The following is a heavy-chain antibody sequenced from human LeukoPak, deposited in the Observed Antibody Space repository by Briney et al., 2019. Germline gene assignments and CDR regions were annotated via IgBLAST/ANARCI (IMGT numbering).Heavy chain of an antibody. CDR1: GGTFSSYA. D-gene: IGHD3-22*01. CDR2: IITIFGTA. J-gene: IGHJ4*02. Sequence: GASVKVSCKASGGTFSSYAISWLRQAPRQRLEWMGGIITIFGTANYAQKFQGRVTITTDESTSTAYMELSSLRSEDTAVYYCASTRQGGYYDSSGYTDYCGQGALVTVSS. CDR3: ASTRQGGYYDSSGYTDY. V-gene: IGHV1-69*05.